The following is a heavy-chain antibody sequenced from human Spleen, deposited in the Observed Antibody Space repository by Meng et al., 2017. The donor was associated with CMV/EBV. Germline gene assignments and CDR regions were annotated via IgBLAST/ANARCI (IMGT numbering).Heavy chain of an antibody. CDR1: GFTFSSYE. J-gene: IGHJ4*02. V-gene: IGHV3-48*03. D-gene: IGHD5-18*01. Sequence: GGSLRLSCAASGFTFSSYEMNWVRQAPGKGLQWVSYISRSGGTISYADSVKGRFTISRDNAKSTLYLHINSLRAEDTAVYYCARDLGDTTMVALDYWGQGTLVTVSS. CDR2: ISRSGGTI. CDR3: ARDLGDTTMVALDY.